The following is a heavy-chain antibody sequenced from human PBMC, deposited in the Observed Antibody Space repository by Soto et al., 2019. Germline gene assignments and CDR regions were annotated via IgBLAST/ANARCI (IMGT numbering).Heavy chain of an antibody. CDR2: IYYSGST. J-gene: IGHJ6*02. D-gene: IGHD3-16*01. V-gene: IGHV4-30-4*01. CDR1: GGSISSGDYY. CDR3: ARERGRFIYYYYGMDV. Sequence: KPSETLSLTCTVSGGSISSGDYYWSWIRQPPGKGLEWIGYIYYSGSTYYNPSLKSRVTISVDTSKNQFSLKLSSVTAADTAVYYCARERGRFIYYYYGMDVWGQGTTVTVSS.